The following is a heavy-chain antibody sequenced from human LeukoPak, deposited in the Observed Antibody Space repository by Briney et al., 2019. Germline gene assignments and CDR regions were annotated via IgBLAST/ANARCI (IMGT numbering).Heavy chain of an antibody. CDR2: IYYSGST. V-gene: IGHV4-39*07. J-gene: IGHJ5*02. Sequence: PSETLSLTCTVSGGSISSSSYYWGWIRQPPGKGLEWIGSIYYSGSTYYNPSLKSRVTISVDTSKNQFSLKLSSVTAADTAVYYCARDLSAGYSSSWYRGDWFDPWGQGTLVTVSS. CDR3: ARDLSAGYSSSWYRGDWFDP. D-gene: IGHD6-13*01. CDR1: GGSISSSSYY.